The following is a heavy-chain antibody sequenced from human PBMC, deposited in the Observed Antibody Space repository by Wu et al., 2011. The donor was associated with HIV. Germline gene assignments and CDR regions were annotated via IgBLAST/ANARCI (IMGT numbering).Heavy chain of an antibody. Sequence: QVQLVQSGAEVKKPGASVKVSCKASRYTFADYFIHWVRQAPGQGLEWMGGINPVFQTAVYAQQFQGRLIITADTSTTTAYMELISLTSEDTAVYYCAREALGDGESATSPMDVWGKGTTVIVSS. CDR2: INPVFQTA. CDR1: RYTFADYF. J-gene: IGHJ6*03. CDR3: AREALGDGESATSPMDV. V-gene: IGHV1-69*06. D-gene: IGHD3-10*01.